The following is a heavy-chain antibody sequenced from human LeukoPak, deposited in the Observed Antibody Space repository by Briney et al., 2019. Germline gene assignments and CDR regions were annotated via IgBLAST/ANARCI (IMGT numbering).Heavy chain of an antibody. J-gene: IGHJ5*02. D-gene: IGHD2-2*01. CDR2: ISYDGSNK. CDR3: ARAHYCSSTSCYSWFDP. CDR1: GFTFSSYA. V-gene: IGHV3-30-3*01. Sequence: PGGSLRLSCAASGFTFSSYAMHWVRQAPGKGLEWVAVISYDGSNKYYADSVKGRFTISRDNSKNTLYLQMNSLRSDDTAMYYCARAHYCSSTSCYSWFDPWGQGTLVTVSS.